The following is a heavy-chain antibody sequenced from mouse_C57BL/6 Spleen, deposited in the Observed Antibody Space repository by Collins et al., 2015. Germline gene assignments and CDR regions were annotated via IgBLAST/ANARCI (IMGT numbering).Heavy chain of an antibody. J-gene: IGHJ2*01. CDR1: GYTFTSYW. CDR2: IDSSDSYT. Sequence: PGAEFVKPGASVKLSYKASGYTFTSYWMQWVKQRPGQGLEWIGEIDSSDSYTNYNQKFKGKATLTVDTSSSTAYMQLSSLTSEDSAVYYCTMGDFDYWGQGTTLTVSS. CDR3: TMGDFDY. V-gene: IGHV1-50*01. D-gene: IGHD1-1*02.